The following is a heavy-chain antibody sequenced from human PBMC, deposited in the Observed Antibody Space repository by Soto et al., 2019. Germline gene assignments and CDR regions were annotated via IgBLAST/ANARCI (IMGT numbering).Heavy chain of an antibody. CDR2: IIPIFGTA. J-gene: IGHJ6*02. D-gene: IGHD6-13*01. CDR1: GGTFSSYA. V-gene: IGHV1-69*12. CDR3: ARVQIIAAAAFLGNYGMDV. Sequence: QVQLVQSGAEVKKPGSSVKVSCKASGGTFSSYAISWVRQAPGQGLEWMGGIIPIFGTANYAQKFQGRVTITADESTSTAYRELSGLRSEDTAVYYCARVQIIAAAAFLGNYGMDVWGQGTTVTVSS.